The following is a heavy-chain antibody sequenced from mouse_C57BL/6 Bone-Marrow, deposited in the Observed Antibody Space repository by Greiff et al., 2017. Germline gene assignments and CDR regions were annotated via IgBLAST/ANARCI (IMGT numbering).Heavy chain of an antibody. Sequence: VQLQQSGAELVRPGASVTLSCTASGFNIKDDYMHWVKQRPEPGLEWIGWIDPENGDTEYASKFQGKATITADTSSNTAYLQLSSLTSEDTAVYYCTTDYFDYWGQGTTLTVAS. V-gene: IGHV14-4*01. CDR3: TTDYFDY. CDR2: IDPENGDT. CDR1: GFNIKDDY. J-gene: IGHJ2*01.